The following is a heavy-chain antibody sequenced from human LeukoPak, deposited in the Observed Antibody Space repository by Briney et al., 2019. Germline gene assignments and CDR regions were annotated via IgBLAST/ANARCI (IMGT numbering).Heavy chain of an antibody. D-gene: IGHD3-10*01. Sequence: GGSLRLSCAASGFTFSSYSMNWVRQAPGKGLEWVSSISSSSSYIYYADSVKGRFTISRDNSKNTLYLQMNSLRAEDTAVYYCARDPTGKNWFDPWGQGTLVTVSS. J-gene: IGHJ5*02. V-gene: IGHV3-21*01. CDR2: ISSSSSYI. CDR1: GFTFSSYS. CDR3: ARDPTGKNWFDP.